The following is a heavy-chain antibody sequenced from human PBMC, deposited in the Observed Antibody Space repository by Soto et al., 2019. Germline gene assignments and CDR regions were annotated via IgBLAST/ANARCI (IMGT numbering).Heavy chain of an antibody. D-gene: IGHD6-6*01. CDR1: GGSLSSGGYS. V-gene: IGHV4-30-2*01. CDR2: IYHSGST. CDR3: AREAAEGPNSSSYYFDY. Sequence: SETLSLTCAVSGGSLSSGGYSWSWIRQPPGKGLEWIGYIYHSGSTYYNPSLKSRVTISVDRSKNQFSLKLSSVTAADTAVYYCAREAAEGPNSSSYYFDYWGQGTLVTVSS. J-gene: IGHJ4*02.